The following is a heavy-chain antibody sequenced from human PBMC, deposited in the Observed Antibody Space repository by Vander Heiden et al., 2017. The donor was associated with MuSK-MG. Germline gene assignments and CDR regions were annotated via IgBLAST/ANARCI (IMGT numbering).Heavy chain of an antibody. D-gene: IGHD3-3*01. CDR1: GCSISSSSYY. J-gene: IGHJ6*03. CDR2: IYYSGST. CDR3: ARQQITIFGVVIISYYYYMDV. Sequence: QLQLQESGPGLVKPSETLSLTCTVSGCSISSSSYYWGWIRQPPGKGLEWIGIIYYSGSTYYNPSLKSRVTISVDTSKNQFSLKLSSVTAADTAVYYCARQQITIFGVVIISYYYYMDVWGKGTTVTVSS. V-gene: IGHV4-39*01.